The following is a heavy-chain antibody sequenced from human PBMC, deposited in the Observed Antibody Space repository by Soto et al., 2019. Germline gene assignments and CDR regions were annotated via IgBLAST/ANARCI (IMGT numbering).Heavy chain of an antibody. V-gene: IGHV3-33*01. Sequence: LSLTCAASGFTFSSYGMHWVRQAPGKGLEWVAVIWYDGSNKYYADSVKGRFTISRDNSKNTLYLQMNSLRAEDTAVYYGARDWGSGYDDAFDIWGQGTMVTVSS. CDR2: IWYDGSNK. CDR1: GFTFSSYG. D-gene: IGHD5-12*01. J-gene: IGHJ3*02. CDR3: ARDWGSGYDDAFDI.